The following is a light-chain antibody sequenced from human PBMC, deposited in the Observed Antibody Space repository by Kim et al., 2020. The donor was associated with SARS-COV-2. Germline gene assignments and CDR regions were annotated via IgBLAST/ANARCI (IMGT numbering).Light chain of an antibody. Sequence: VTPGQTASITCSGEKLGDKYACWYQQKPGQSPLRVIYQDSKRPSGIPERFSGSNSGNTATLTISGTQAMDEADYYCQAWDSSTVVFGGGTKLTVL. V-gene: IGLV3-1*01. CDR3: QAWDSSTVV. J-gene: IGLJ2*01. CDR1: KLGDKY. CDR2: QDS.